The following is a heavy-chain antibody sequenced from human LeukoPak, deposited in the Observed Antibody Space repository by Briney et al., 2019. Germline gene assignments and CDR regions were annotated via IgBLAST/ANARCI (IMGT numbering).Heavy chain of an antibody. J-gene: IGHJ3*02. CDR3: ARGSQPDDAFDI. CDR2: INWNGGST. CDR1: GFTFDDYG. V-gene: IGHV3-20*01. D-gene: IGHD1-14*01. Sequence: PGGSLRLSCAASGFTFDDYGMSWLRQAPGNGLEWVSVINWNGGSTGYAGSVKGRFTISRDNAKNSLYLQTNSLRAEDTALYHCARGSQPDDAFDIWGQGTMVTVSS.